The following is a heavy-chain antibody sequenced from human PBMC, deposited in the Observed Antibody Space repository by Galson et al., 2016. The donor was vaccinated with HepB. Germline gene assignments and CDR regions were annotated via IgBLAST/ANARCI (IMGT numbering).Heavy chain of an antibody. D-gene: IGHD2-2*01. CDR3: AKDGRIYCSSASCHDHFHY. CDR1: GFTFSSYA. CDR2: ISGSGTST. V-gene: IGHV3-23*01. Sequence: SLRLSCAASGFTFSSYAISWVRQAPGKGLEWVSSISGSGTSTYYADSVKGRFTISRDNSKKTLYLQMNSLRAEDTAVYYCAKDGRIYCSSASCHDHFHYWGQGTLVTVSS. J-gene: IGHJ4*02.